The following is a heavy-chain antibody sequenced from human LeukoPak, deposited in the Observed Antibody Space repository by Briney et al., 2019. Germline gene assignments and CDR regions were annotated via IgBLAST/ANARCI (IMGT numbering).Heavy chain of an antibody. D-gene: IGHD5-12*01. CDR1: GGTFSSYA. J-gene: IGHJ4*02. V-gene: IGHV1-69*05. Sequence: GASVKVSCKASGGTFSSYAISWVRQAPGQGLEWMGRIIPIFGTADYAQKFQGRVTITTDESTSTAYMELSSLRSEDTAVYYCASYSGYDFSLGYWGQGTLVTVSS. CDR3: ASYSGYDFSLGY. CDR2: IIPIFGTA.